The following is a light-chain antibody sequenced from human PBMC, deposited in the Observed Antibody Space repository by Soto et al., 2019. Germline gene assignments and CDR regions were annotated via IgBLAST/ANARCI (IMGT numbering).Light chain of an antibody. Sequence: QSALTQPASVSGSLGQSITISCTGTSSDIGNYNYVSWYQQHPGKAPKLLIYDVSNRPSGVSKRFSASKSSNTASLTISGLQAEDEADYSCISYTRSATLVFGGGTKLTVL. CDR1: SSDIGNYNY. CDR2: DVS. V-gene: IGLV2-14*03. J-gene: IGLJ3*02. CDR3: ISYTRSATLV.